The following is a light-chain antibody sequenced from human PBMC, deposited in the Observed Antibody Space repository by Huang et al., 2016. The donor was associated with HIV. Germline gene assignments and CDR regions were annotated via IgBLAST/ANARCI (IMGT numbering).Light chain of an antibody. CDR1: QTINNN. CDR2: DAS. Sequence: EILMTQSPGTLSVSPGERATLSCRASQTINNNLAWYQQKPGQPPRLLIYDASTRATGSPARLSGSGSGTEFTLTISSLQSEDFATYYCQQYNDWPRTFGQGTKVEIK. V-gene: IGKV3-15*01. CDR3: QQYNDWPRT. J-gene: IGKJ1*01.